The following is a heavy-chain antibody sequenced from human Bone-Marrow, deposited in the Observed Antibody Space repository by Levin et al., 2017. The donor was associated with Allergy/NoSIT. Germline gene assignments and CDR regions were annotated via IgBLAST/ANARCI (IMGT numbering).Heavy chain of an antibody. Sequence: GGSLRLSCAASGFTFSRYWMYWVRQAPGKGLVWVSRVYSDGSITTYADSVKGRFTISRDNAKNTLYLQMNSLRAEDTAVYYCARQYCSSSSCYEGAFDSWGQGTMVTVSS. J-gene: IGHJ3*02. D-gene: IGHD2-2*01. CDR3: ARQYCSSSSCYEGAFDS. V-gene: IGHV3-74*01. CDR2: VYSDGSIT. CDR1: GFTFSRYW.